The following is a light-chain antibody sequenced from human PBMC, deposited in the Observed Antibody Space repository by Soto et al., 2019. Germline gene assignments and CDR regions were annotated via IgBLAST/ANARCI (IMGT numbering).Light chain of an antibody. V-gene: IGKV2-28*01. J-gene: IGKJ1*01. CDR1: QSLLHSDDYNY. CDR2: FGS. Sequence: DIVMTQSPLSLPVTPGEPASISCRSSQSLLHSDDYNYLEWYLQKPVQSPQLLIYFGSNRASGVPEGFSGGGSCDDFTLQIRRVEAEDVGVYYCMQSLLTWTFGQGTKVEI. CDR3: MQSLLTWT.